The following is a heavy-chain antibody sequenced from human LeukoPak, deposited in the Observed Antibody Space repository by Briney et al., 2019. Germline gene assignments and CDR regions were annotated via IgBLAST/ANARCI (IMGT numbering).Heavy chain of an antibody. CDR3: AREDYGDYAGSFDY. CDR1: GFTFSSYE. V-gene: IGHV3-48*03. CDR2: ISSSGSTI. Sequence: GGSLRLSCAASGFTFSSYEMNWVRQAPGKGLEGGSYISSSGSTIYYADSVKGRFTISRDNAKNSLYLQMNSLRAEDTAVYYCAREDYGDYAGSFDYWGQGTLVTVSS. D-gene: IGHD4-17*01. J-gene: IGHJ4*02.